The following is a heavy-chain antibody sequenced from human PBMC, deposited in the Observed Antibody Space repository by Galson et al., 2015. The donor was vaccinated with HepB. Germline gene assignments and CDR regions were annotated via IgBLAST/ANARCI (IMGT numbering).Heavy chain of an antibody. J-gene: IGHJ4*02. D-gene: IGHD6-19*01. CDR2: ISGSGGST. CDR1: GFTFSSYA. Sequence: SLRLSCAASGFTFSSYAMSWVRQAPGKGLEWVSAISGSGGSTYYAASVGGRFTISRDNSKNTLYLQMNSLRAEDTAVYYCAKPKLWYSSGWSYYFDYWGQGTLVTVSS. CDR3: AKPKLWYSSGWSYYFDY. V-gene: IGHV3-23*01.